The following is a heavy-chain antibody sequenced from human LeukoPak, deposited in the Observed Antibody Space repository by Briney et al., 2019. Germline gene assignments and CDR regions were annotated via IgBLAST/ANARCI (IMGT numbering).Heavy chain of an antibody. CDR3: ARDGVVDIVVVVAATFLDY. J-gene: IGHJ4*02. Sequence: GRSLRLSCAASGFTFRSYGMHWVRQAPGNGLEWVAVVWYDGSNKYYADSVKGRLTISRDNSKNTLYLQMNSLRAEDTAVYYWARDGVVDIVVVVAATFLDYWGQGTLVTVSS. D-gene: IGHD2-15*01. CDR1: GFTFRSYG. CDR2: VWYDGSNK. V-gene: IGHV3-33*01.